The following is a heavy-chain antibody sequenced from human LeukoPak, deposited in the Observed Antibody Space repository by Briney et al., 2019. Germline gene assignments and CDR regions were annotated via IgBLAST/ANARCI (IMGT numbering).Heavy chain of an antibody. J-gene: IGHJ3*02. CDR2: INSDGSST. CDR3: ARDIVGGSYLDAFDI. V-gene: IGHV3-74*01. Sequence: SGGSLRLSCAASGFTFSSYWMHWVRQAPGKGLVWVSRINSDGSSTSYADSVKGRFTISRDNAKNTLYLQMNSLRAEDTAVYYCARDIVGGSYLDAFDIWGQGTMVTVSS. D-gene: IGHD1-26*01. CDR1: GFTFSSYW.